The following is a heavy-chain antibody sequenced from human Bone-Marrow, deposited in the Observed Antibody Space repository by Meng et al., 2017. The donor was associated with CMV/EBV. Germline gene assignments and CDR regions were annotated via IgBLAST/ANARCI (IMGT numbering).Heavy chain of an antibody. D-gene: IGHD3-9*01. J-gene: IGHJ4*02. CDR2: IYDSGNT. CDR1: GGSISSYY. CDR3: ARGQDFDWLLWSY. Sequence: SETLSLTCTVSGGSISSYYWSWIRQPPGKGLQWIGYIYDSGNTNYNPSLKSRVTISVDTSKNQFALKLSSVTAADTAVYYCARGQDFDWLLWSYWGQGTLVTVSS. V-gene: IGHV4-59*01.